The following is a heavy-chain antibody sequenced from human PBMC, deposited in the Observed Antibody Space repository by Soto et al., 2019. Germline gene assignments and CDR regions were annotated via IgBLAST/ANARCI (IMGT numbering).Heavy chain of an antibody. D-gene: IGHD4-17*01. CDR1: GGSISSYY. Sequence: SETLSLTCTVSGGSISSYYWSWIRQPPGKGLEWIGYIYYSGSTNYNPSLKSRVTISVDTSKNQFSLKLSSATAADTAVYYCARDLGGDLGGAFDIWGQGTMVTVSS. J-gene: IGHJ3*02. CDR3: ARDLGGDLGGAFDI. CDR2: IYYSGST. V-gene: IGHV4-59*12.